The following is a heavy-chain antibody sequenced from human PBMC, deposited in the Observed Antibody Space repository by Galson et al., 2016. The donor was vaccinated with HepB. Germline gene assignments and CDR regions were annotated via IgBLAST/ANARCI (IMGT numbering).Heavy chain of an antibody. J-gene: IGHJ6*02. CDR3: ARATARAAAYYYSYGMDV. Sequence: SVKVSCKASGASFSRDAISWVRQAPGQGLEWMGVTIPRFAKANYAQKFQGRVTITADESTSTAYLELTSLRSEDTAVYFCARATARAAAYYYSYGMDVWGQGTTVTVS. CDR1: GASFSRDA. CDR2: TIPRFAKA. D-gene: IGHD6-13*01. V-gene: IGHV1-69*13.